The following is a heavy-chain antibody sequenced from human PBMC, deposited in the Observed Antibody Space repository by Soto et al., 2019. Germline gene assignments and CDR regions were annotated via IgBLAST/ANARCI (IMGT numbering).Heavy chain of an antibody. V-gene: IGHV3-23*01. CDR1: GFTFSSYA. J-gene: IGHJ6*02. CDR2: ISGSGGST. Sequence: GGSLRLSCAASGFTFSSYAMSWVRQAPGKGLEWVSAISGSGGSTYYADSVKGRFTISRDNSKNTLYLQMNSLRAEDTAVYYCAKGTGDFWSGYYPPYYYYGMDVWGQGTTVTVSS. CDR3: AKGTGDFWSGYYPPYYYYGMDV. D-gene: IGHD3-3*01.